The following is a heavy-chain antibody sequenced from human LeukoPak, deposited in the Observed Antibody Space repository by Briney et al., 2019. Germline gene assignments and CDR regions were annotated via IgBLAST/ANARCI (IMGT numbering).Heavy chain of an antibody. J-gene: IGHJ4*02. CDR2: ISNDGNNK. V-gene: IGHV3-30*18. CDR1: GFTFSSYG. CDR3: AKAPGRANLCDY. Sequence: GRSLRLSCAASGFTFSSYGMHWVRQAPGKGLEWVAVISNDGNNKYYADSVRGRFTISRDNSKNTLSLQMNSLRPEDTAVYYCAKAPGRANLCDYWGQGTLVTVSS. D-gene: IGHD3-10*01.